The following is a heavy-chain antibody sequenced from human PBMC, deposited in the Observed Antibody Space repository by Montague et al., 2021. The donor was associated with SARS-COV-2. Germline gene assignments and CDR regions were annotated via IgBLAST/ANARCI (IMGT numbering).Heavy chain of an antibody. D-gene: IGHD3-16*01. CDR3: AREYDDYIWGSWGPFDY. Sequence: SLRLSCAASGFTFSSYAIHWVRQAPGKGLEWVAVKSYDGSNKYYADSVKGRFTISRDNSKNTLYLQMNSLRAEDTAVYYCAREYDDYIWGSWGPFDYWGQGTRVTVSS. J-gene: IGHJ4*02. CDR1: GFTFSSYA. V-gene: IGHV3-30*04. CDR2: KSYDGSNK.